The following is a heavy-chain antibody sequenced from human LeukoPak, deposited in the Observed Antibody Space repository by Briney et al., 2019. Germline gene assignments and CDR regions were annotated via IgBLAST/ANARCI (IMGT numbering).Heavy chain of an antibody. CDR2: ISGSGGST. J-gene: IGHJ4*02. D-gene: IGHD2-21*02. Sequence: QPGGSLRLSCAASGFTFSSYAMSWVRQAPGKGLEWVSAISGSGGSTYYADSVKGRFTISRDNSKNTLHLQMNSLRAEDTAVYYCATPPTKWPHCGGDCPDYWGQGTLVTVSS. V-gene: IGHV3-23*01. CDR1: GFTFSSYA. CDR3: ATPPTKWPHCGGDCPDY.